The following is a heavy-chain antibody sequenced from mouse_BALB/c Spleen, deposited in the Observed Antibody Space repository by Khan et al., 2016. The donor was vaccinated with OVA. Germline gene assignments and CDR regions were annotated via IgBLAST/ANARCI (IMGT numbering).Heavy chain of an antibody. J-gene: IGHJ2*01. V-gene: IGHV1-81*01. CDR3: AKAITTVVATSYYFDY. D-gene: IGHD1-1*01. CDR2: IYPGSGHT. Sequence: QVQLQQAGPELVKPGASVRMSCKASGYKFTDYVISWVKQRTGQGLEWIGEIYPGSGHTYYNEKFKGKATLTADKSSNTANMQLSSLTSEDSAVYFCAKAITTVVATSYYFDYWGQGTTLTVSS. CDR1: GYKFTDYV.